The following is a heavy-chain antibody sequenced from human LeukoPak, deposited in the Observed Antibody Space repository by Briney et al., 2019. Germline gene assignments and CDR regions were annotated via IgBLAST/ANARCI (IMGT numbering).Heavy chain of an antibody. V-gene: IGHV4-34*01. CDR2: INYSGRT. J-gene: IGHJ5*02. D-gene: IGHD2-2*01. CDR3: ARHDRDCSSTSCYYGRWFDP. CDR1: GGSFSGYY. Sequence: SETLSLTCAVYGGSFSGYYWTWIRQPPGKGPEWIGEINYSGRTNYNPSLKSRVTISVDTSKSQFSLKLSSVTAADTAVYYCARHDRDCSSTSCYYGRWFDPWGQGTLVTVSS.